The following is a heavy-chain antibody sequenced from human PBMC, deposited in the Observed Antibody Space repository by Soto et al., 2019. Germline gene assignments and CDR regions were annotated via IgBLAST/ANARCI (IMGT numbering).Heavy chain of an antibody. D-gene: IGHD1-26*01. CDR1: GFSFSSYG. Sequence: QVQLVESGGGVVQPGRSLRLSCAASGFSFSSYGMHWVRQAPGKGLERVAVIWYDGSNKYYADSVKGRFTISRDNSKNTLYLQMNSLRAEDTAVYYCARAAIVGAIIPDYWGQGTLVTVSS. J-gene: IGHJ4*02. V-gene: IGHV3-33*01. CDR2: IWYDGSNK. CDR3: ARAAIVGAIIPDY.